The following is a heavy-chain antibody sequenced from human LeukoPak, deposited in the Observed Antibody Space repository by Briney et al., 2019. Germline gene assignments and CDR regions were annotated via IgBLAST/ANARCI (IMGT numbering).Heavy chain of an antibody. J-gene: IGHJ4*02. CDR3: AKDGYSSGWYGRYFDY. V-gene: IGHV3-30*04. Sequence: GGSLRLSCAASGITFSSYAVHWVRQAPGKGLEWVAVISYDGSNKYYADSVKGRFTISRDNSKNTLYLQMNSLRAEDTAVYYCAKDGYSSGWYGRYFDYWGQGTLVTVSS. CDR2: ISYDGSNK. D-gene: IGHD6-19*01. CDR1: GITFSSYA.